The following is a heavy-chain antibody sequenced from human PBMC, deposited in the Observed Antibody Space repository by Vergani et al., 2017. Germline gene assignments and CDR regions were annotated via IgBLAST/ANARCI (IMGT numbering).Heavy chain of an antibody. CDR2: IYASGNT. CDR1: GDSLDSVRYY. CDR3: ARVFSPSAFWYLDL. D-gene: IGHD2/OR15-2a*01. V-gene: IGHV4-61*02. J-gene: IGHJ2*01. Sequence: QVQLQESGPGLVKPSQTLSLPCTVSGDSLDSVRYYWTWIRQPAGKGLEWIGRIYASGNTNYNPSLRSRVIMSVDMSKNQSSLKLTSVTAADTAVYYCARVFSPSAFWYLDLWGRGTLVTVSS.